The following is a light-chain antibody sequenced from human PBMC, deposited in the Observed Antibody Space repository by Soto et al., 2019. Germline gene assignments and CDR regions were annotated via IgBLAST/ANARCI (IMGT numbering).Light chain of an antibody. V-gene: IGKV1-12*01. J-gene: IGKJ1*01. CDR2: VAS. CDR1: QDISRW. CDR3: QQASKFPRT. Sequence: DVQMTQSPSSVSASVGDRVTITCRASQDISRWLAWYQQKPGKAPKLLIYVASTLESGAPSRFSGSGSGTEFSLTISSLQPEDFATYYCQQASKFPRTFGQGTKVEI.